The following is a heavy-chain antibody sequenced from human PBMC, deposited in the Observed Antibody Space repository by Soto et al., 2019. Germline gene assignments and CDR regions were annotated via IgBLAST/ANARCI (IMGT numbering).Heavy chain of an antibody. V-gene: IGHV1-69*02. CDR1: GDTFSFYT. Sequence: QVQLVQSGTEVKKPGSSVKVSCKASGDTFSFYTINWMRQAPGLGLEWVGRINPIVSMSNYAQKFQGRVSMTADKSTSTASMELRSLRSDDTAMYFCAASYGSGYRAFDYWGQGALVIVSS. J-gene: IGHJ4*02. CDR2: INPIVSMS. CDR3: AASYGSGYRAFDY. D-gene: IGHD3-10*01.